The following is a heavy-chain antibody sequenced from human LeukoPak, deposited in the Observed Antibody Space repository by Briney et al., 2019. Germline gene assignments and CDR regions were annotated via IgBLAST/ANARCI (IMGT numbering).Heavy chain of an antibody. V-gene: IGHV1-69*04. CDR1: GGTFSSYA. Sequence: SVKVSCKASGGTFSSYAISWVRQAPGQGLEWMGRIIPILGIANYAQKFQGRVTITADESTSTAYMELSSLRSEDTAVYYCARVVGIAAAAADAFDIWGQGTMVTVSS. D-gene: IGHD6-13*01. CDR2: IIPILGIA. CDR3: ARVVGIAAAAADAFDI. J-gene: IGHJ3*02.